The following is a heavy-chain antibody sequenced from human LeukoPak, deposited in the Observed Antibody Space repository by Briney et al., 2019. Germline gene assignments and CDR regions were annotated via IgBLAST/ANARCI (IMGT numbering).Heavy chain of an antibody. Sequence: SETLSLTCTVSGGSISSYYWSWIRQPPGKGLEWIGYIYYSGSTNYNPSLKSRVTISVDTSKNQFSLKLSSVTAADTAVYYCVRRAYDSSGYYQYFDYWGQGTLVTVSS. V-gene: IGHV4-59*01. CDR1: GGSISSYY. CDR2: IYYSGST. D-gene: IGHD3-22*01. J-gene: IGHJ4*02. CDR3: VRRAYDSSGYYQYFDY.